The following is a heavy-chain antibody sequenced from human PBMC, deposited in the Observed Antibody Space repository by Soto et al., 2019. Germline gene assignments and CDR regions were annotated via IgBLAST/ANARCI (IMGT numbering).Heavy chain of an antibody. Sequence: SETLSLTCTVSGGSISSYYWSWIRQPPGKGLEWIGYIYYSGSTNYNPSLKSRVTISVDTSKNQFSLKLSSVTAADTAVYYCARRAPNYGDYGWWFDPWGQGTLVTVS. D-gene: IGHD4-17*01. CDR2: IYYSGST. V-gene: IGHV4-59*01. CDR3: ARRAPNYGDYGWWFDP. CDR1: GGSISSYY. J-gene: IGHJ5*02.